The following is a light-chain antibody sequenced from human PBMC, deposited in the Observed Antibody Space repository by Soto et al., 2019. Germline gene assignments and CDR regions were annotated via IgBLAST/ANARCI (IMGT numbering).Light chain of an antibody. CDR3: QQHGSYPVT. Sequence: DIQMTQSPSTLSASVGDRVTITCRASQSISNWLAWYQQKPGKAPKLLIYKASSLEGGVPSRFSGSGSGTEFTLTISSLQPEDFASYYCQQHGSYPVTFGGGTKVDIK. CDR1: QSISNW. J-gene: IGKJ4*01. V-gene: IGKV1-5*03. CDR2: KAS.